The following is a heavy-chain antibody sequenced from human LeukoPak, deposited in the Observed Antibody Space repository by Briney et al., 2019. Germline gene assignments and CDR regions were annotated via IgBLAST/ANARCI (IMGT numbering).Heavy chain of an antibody. Sequence: SQTLSLTCTVSGDPINSNNYYWSWIRQPPGKGLEWIGYIYYSGSTNYNPSLKSRVTISVDTSKNQFSLKLSSVTAADTAVYYCARGMVRGVILYDYWGQGTLVTVSS. CDR2: IYYSGST. J-gene: IGHJ4*02. V-gene: IGHV4-61*01. CDR3: ARGMVRGVILYDY. CDR1: GDPINSNNYY. D-gene: IGHD3-10*01.